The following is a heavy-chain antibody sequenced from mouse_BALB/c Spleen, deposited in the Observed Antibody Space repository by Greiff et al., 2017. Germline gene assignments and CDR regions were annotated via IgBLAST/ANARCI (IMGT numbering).Heavy chain of an antibody. Sequence: DVKLQESGPGLVKPSQSLSLTCTVTGYSITSDYAWNWIRQFPGNKLEWMGYISYSGSTSYNPSLKSRISITRDTSKNQFFLQLNSVTTEDTATYYCARQTADYFDYWGQGTTLTVSS. V-gene: IGHV3-2*02. CDR1: GYSITSDYA. CDR3: ARQTADYFDY. J-gene: IGHJ2*01. CDR2: ISYSGST. D-gene: IGHD4-1*01.